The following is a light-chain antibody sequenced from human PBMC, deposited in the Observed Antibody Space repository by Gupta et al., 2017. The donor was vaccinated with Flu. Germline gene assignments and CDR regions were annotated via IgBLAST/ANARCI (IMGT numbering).Light chain of an antibody. V-gene: IGKV1-39*01. CDR1: ESITNY. Sequence: DIKVTQSTSSLSASVGNRVTITCRGSESITNYLNWYQQKPGKAPNLLRYAASSLESGVPSRFSGSGSGTDFTLTISSLQPEDFATYYCQQSYSTPWTFGQGTKVEI. CDR3: QQSYSTPWT. CDR2: AAS. J-gene: IGKJ1*01.